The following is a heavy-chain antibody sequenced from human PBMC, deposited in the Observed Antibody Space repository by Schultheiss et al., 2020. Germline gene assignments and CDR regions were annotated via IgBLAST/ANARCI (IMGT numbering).Heavy chain of an antibody. CDR2: IIPIFGTA. D-gene: IGHD3-10*01. J-gene: IGHJ6*02. CDR3: ASYEILSVLGRAELLNLYYYYYGMDV. CDR1: GGTFSSYA. Sequence: SVKVSCKASGGTFSSYAISWVRQAPGQGLEWMGGIIPIFGTANYAQKFQGRVTITADKSTSTAYMELSSLRSEDTAVYYCASYEILSVLGRAELLNLYYYYYGMDVWGQGTTVTVSS. V-gene: IGHV1-69*06.